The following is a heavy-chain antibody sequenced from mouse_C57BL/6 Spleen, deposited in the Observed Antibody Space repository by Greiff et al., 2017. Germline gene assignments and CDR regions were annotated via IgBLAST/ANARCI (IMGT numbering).Heavy chain of an antibody. D-gene: IGHD1-1*01. CDR1: GFNINDYY. Sequence: VQLQQSGAELVKPGASVKLSCTASGFNINDYYMHWVKQRTEQGLEWIGRIDPEDGETKYAPKFQGKATITADTSSNTAYLQLSSLTSEDTAVYYGAITTVVATDYAMDYWGQGTSVTVSS. V-gene: IGHV14-2*01. CDR2: IDPEDGET. CDR3: AITTVVATDYAMDY. J-gene: IGHJ4*01.